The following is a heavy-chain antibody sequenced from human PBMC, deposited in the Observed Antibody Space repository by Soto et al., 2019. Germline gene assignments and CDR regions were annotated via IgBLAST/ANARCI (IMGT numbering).Heavy chain of an antibody. CDR3: ARDQGDCSGGSCYYRSDAFDI. Sequence: QVQLVQSGAEVKKPGSSVKVSCKASGGTFSSYTISWVRQAPGQGLEWMRRIIPILGIANYAQKFQGRVTITADTSTSTAYMELSSLRSEDTAVYYCARDQGDCSGGSCYYRSDAFDIWGQGTMVTVSS. J-gene: IGHJ3*02. D-gene: IGHD2-15*01. CDR1: GGTFSSYT. V-gene: IGHV1-69*08. CDR2: IIPILGIA.